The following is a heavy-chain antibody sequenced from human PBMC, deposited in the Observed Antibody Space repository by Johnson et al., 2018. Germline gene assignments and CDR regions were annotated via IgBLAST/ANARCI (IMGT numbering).Heavy chain of an antibody. CDR1: GFSFSKHG. CDR3: ATESDGDSAFEI. D-gene: IGHD7-27*01. Sequence: QVQLVQSGGGVVQXGRSLRLXCAASGFSFSKHGMHWVRQAPGKGLEWVGFIWYDGSNKYYADSVKGRFTISRDNAKNSLYLQMNSLRVEDTAVYYCATESDGDSAFEIWGQGTMVAVSS. V-gene: IGHV3-33*03. CDR2: IWYDGSNK. J-gene: IGHJ3*02.